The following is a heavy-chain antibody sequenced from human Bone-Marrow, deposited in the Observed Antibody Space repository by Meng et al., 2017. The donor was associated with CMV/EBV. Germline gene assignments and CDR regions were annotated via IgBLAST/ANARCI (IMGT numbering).Heavy chain of an antibody. CDR3: ARDYRSGSLWIGLVVN. Sequence: GESLKISCVASGFTFSRFGMHWVRQAPGKGLEWVANIWYDGSETYYRDSVKGRFTISRDDSKNMLHLQMNSLRPEDTAVYYCARDYRSGSLWIGLVVNWGQGRLVTFSS. J-gene: IGHJ4*02. V-gene: IGHV3-30*02. CDR2: IWYDGSET. CDR1: GFTFSRFG. D-gene: IGHD3-10*01.